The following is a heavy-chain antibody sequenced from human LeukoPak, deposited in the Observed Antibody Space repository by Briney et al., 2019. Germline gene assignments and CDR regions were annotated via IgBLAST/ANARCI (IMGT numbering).Heavy chain of an antibody. CDR3: ATLPVTTWGNDP. CDR2: INSDGSST. D-gene: IGHD4-17*01. CDR1: GFTFSSYW. Sequence: PGGSLRLSCAASGFTFSSYWMHWVRQAPGKGLVWVSRINSDGSSTSYADSVKGRFTISRDNAKNTLYLQMNSLRAEDTAVYYCATLPVTTWGNDPWGQGTLVTVSS. J-gene: IGHJ5*02. V-gene: IGHV3-74*01.